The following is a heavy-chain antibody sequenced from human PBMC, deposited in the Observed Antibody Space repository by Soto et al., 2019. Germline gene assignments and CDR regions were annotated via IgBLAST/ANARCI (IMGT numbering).Heavy chain of an antibody. CDR3: ARGDTKKTDSGSYFDY. Sequence: EVQLVESGGGLVQPGGSLRLSCAVSGFTFSDHSMDWVRQAPGKGLEWVGSSRSKVNSYTTEYAASVKGRFTFSRDDSKNSLYLQMNNLQTEDTSVYYCARGDTKKTDSGSYFDYWGQGTLVTVSS. V-gene: IGHV3-72*01. CDR2: SRSKVNSYTT. D-gene: IGHD2-8*01. CDR1: GFTFSDHS. J-gene: IGHJ4*02.